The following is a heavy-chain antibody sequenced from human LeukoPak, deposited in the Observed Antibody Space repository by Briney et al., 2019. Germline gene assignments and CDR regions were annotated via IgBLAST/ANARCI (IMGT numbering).Heavy chain of an antibody. CDR2: INWVGGIT. CDR1: GFKFDDFG. V-gene: IGHV3-20*04. CDR3: VTGGSGTYYK. Sequence: PGRSLRLSCAASGFKFDDFGMSWVRQDPAKGLEWVSSINWVGGITYYADSVKGRVTISRDNVENSLHLQMNSLRVEDTAVCYCVTGGSGTYYKWGRGTLVTVSS. J-gene: IGHJ4*02. D-gene: IGHD1-26*01.